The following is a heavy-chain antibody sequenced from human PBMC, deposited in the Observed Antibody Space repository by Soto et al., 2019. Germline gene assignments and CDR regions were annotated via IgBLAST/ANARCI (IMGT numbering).Heavy chain of an antibody. D-gene: IGHD3-10*01. CDR1: GGSFSGYY. V-gene: IGHV4-34*01. Sequence: SETLSLTCAVYGGSFSGYYWSWIRQPPGKGLEWIGEINHSGSTNYNPSLKSRVTISVDTSKNQFSLKLSSVTAADTAVYYCARNRRYYYGSGSYRPLYYGMDVWGQGTTVTVSS. CDR3: ARNRRYYYGSGSYRPLYYGMDV. CDR2: INHSGST. J-gene: IGHJ6*02.